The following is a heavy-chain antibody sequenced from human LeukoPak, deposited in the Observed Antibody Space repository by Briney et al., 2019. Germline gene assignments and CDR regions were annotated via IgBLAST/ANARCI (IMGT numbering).Heavy chain of an antibody. CDR2: ISGSGGST. Sequence: GGSLRLSCAASGFTLSTYWMSWVRQAPGKGLEWVSAISGSGGSTYYADSVRGRFTISRDNSKNTLYLQMNSLRAEDTAVYYCAKGGSGYYPYYFDYWGQGTLVTVSS. CDR1: GFTLSTYW. J-gene: IGHJ4*02. V-gene: IGHV3-23*01. D-gene: IGHD3-22*01. CDR3: AKGGSGYYPYYFDY.